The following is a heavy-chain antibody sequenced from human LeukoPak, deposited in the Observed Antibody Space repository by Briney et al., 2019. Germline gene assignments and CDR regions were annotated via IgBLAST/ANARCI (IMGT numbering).Heavy chain of an antibody. V-gene: IGHV3-53*01. CDR2: IYSGGST. CDR1: GFTVSSNY. J-gene: IGHJ4*02. D-gene: IGHD3-22*01. Sequence: GGSLRLSCAASGFTVSSNYMSWVRQAPGKGLEWVSVIYSGGSTYYADSVKGRFTISRDNSKNTLYLQMNSLRAEDTAVYYCAKASDSSGYYYADFDYWGQGTLVTVSS. CDR3: AKASDSSGYYYADFDY.